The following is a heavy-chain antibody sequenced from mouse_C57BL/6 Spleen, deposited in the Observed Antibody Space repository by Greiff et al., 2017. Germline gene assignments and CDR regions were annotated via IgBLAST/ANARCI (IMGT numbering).Heavy chain of an antibody. CDR2: ISSGSSTI. D-gene: IGHD2-4*01. CDR1: GFTFSDYG. CDR3: ARASIYYDYDDYAMDY. Sequence: EVHLVESGGGLVKPGGSLKLSCAASGFTFSDYGMHWVRQAPEKGLEWVAYISSGSSTIYYADTVKGRFTISRDNAKNTLFLQMTSLRSEDTAMXYCARASIYYDYDDYAMDYWGQGTSVTVSS. V-gene: IGHV5-17*01. J-gene: IGHJ4*01.